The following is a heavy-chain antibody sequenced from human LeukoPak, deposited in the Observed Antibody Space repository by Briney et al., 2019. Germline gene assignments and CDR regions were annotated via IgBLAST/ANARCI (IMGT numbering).Heavy chain of an antibody. CDR1: GYTFTNYG. J-gene: IGHJ4*02. CDR3: ARDPRVDYVWGSYRRPFDY. V-gene: IGHV1-18*01. D-gene: IGHD3-16*02. CDR2: ISGYNGNT. Sequence: ASVKVSCKTSGYTFTNYGISWVRQAPGQGLEWMGWISGYNGNTNYVQKFRGRVAMTTDTSTSTVYMDLRSLRSDDTAVYYCARDPRVDYVWGSYRRPFDYWGQGTLVTVSS.